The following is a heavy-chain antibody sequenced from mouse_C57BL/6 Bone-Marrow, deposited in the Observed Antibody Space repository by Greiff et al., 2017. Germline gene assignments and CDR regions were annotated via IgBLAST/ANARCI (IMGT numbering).Heavy chain of an antibody. CDR2: IYPGSGST. J-gene: IGHJ2*01. Sequence: QVQLQQPGAELVKPGASVKMSCKASGYTFTSYWITWVKQRPGQGLEWIGDIYPGSGSTNYNEKFKSKATLTGDTSSSTAYMQLSSLTSEDSAVYYCASYYSNYWYYFDYWGQGTTLTVSS. CDR3: ASYYSNYWYYFDY. V-gene: IGHV1-55*01. CDR1: GYTFTSYW. D-gene: IGHD2-5*01.